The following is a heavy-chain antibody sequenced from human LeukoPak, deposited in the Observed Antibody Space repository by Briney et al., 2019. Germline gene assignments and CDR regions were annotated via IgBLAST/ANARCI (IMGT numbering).Heavy chain of an antibody. J-gene: IGHJ4*02. Sequence: GGSLRLSCTASGFTFSTYAMSWVRQAPGKGLEWVSVISGGGERTYSADSVKGRFPISRDNSKNTLYLQMNSLRAEDTAVYYCAKDGPTYYDSSGYNFSLPDFWGQGTLVTVSS. D-gene: IGHD3-22*01. CDR2: ISGGGERT. CDR3: AKDGPTYYDSSGYNFSLPDF. CDR1: GFTFSTYA. V-gene: IGHV3-23*01.